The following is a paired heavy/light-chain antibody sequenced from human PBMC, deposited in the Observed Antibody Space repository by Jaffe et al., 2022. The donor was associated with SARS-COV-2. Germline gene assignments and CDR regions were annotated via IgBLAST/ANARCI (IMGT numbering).Light chain of an antibody. Sequence: SYELTQPLSVSVALGQTARITCGGNNIGSKNVHWYQQKPGQAPVLVIYRDSNRPSGIPERFSGSNSGNTATLTISRAQAGDEADYYCQVWDSSTQVFGGGTKLTVL. CDR1: NIGSKN. CDR2: RDS. CDR3: QVWDSSTQV. V-gene: IGLV3-9*01. J-gene: IGLJ3*02.
Heavy chain of an antibody. Sequence: QVQLVESGGGLVKPGGSLRLSCAASGFTFSDYYMSWIRQAPGKGLEWVSYISSSGSTIYYADSVKGRFTISRDNAKNSLYLQMNSLRAEDTAVYYCARSQSGWYGEGYYGMDVWGQGTTVTVSS. CDR2: ISSSGSTI. CDR1: GFTFSDYY. D-gene: IGHD6-19*01. CDR3: ARSQSGWYGEGYYGMDV. J-gene: IGHJ6*02. V-gene: IGHV3-11*01.